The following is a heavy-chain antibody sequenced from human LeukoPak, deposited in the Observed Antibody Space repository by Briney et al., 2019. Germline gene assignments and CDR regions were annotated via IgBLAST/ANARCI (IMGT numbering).Heavy chain of an antibody. Sequence: ASVKVSCKASGYTFTGYYMHWVRQAPGQGLEWMGWINPNSGGTNYAQKLQGRVTMTTDTSTSTAYMELRSLRSDDTAVYYCARDLARATMVRGVIIREYNWFDPWGQGTLVTVSS. CDR1: GYTFTGYY. CDR3: ARDLARATMVRGVIIREYNWFDP. CDR2: INPNSGGT. J-gene: IGHJ5*02. D-gene: IGHD3-10*01. V-gene: IGHV1-2*02.